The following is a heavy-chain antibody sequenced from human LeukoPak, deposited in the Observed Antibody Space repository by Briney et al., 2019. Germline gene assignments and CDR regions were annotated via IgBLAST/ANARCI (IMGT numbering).Heavy chain of an antibody. CDR1: GFTFSNYA. Sequence: GGSLRLSCAASGFTFSNYAMHWVRQAPGKGLEWVAVISYDGSKKYYADSVKGRFTISRDNSKNTLYLQMSSLRAEDTAVYYCARSLATSYYYMDVWGKGTTVTVSS. CDR2: ISYDGSKK. J-gene: IGHJ6*03. D-gene: IGHD5-12*01. CDR3: ARSLATSYYYMDV. V-gene: IGHV3-30*04.